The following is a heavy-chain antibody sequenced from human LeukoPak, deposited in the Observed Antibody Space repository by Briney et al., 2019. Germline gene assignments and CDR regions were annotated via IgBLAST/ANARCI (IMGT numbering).Heavy chain of an antibody. CDR3: ARDSTAFYYYYYYMDV. CDR2: ISSSGSSI. J-gene: IGHJ6*03. V-gene: IGHV3-48*03. CDR1: GFTFSRYG. D-gene: IGHD4-11*01. Sequence: GGSLRLSCAASGFTFSRYGMNWVRQAPGKGLVWVSYISSSGSSIYYADSVKGRFTISRDNAKNSLYLQMNSLRAEDTAVYYCARDSTAFYYYYYYMDVWGKGTTVTVSS.